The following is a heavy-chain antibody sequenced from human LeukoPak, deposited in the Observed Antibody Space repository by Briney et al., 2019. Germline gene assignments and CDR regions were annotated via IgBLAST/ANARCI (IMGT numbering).Heavy chain of an antibody. CDR1: GYTFTSYD. V-gene: IGHV1-8*01. J-gene: IGHJ4*02. D-gene: IGHD3-22*01. CDR3: ARDKGSGGYSAHDY. CDR2: MNPNSGNT. Sequence: ASVKVSCKASGYTFTSYDINWVRQATGQGLEWMGWMNPNSGNTGYAQKFQGRVTMTTDTSTSTAYMELRSLRSDDTAVYYCARDKGSGGYSAHDYWGQGTLVTVSS.